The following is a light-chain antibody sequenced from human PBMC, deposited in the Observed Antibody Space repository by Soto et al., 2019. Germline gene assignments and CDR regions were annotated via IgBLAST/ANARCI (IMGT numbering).Light chain of an antibody. Sequence: DIVMTQSPLSLPVTPGEPASISCRSSQSLLHSNGYNYLDWYLQKPGQSPQLLSYLGSNRAAGAPNRFSGSGSGTDVTRKISRVEAEDVGFYYGMQALQTPYTFGQGTKLEIK. V-gene: IGKV2-28*01. CDR1: QSLLHSNGYNY. J-gene: IGKJ2*01. CDR3: MQALQTPYT. CDR2: LGS.